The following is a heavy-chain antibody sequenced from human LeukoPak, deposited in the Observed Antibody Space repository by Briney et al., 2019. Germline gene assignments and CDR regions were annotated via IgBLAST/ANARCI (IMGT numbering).Heavy chain of an antibody. Sequence: SETLSLTCTVSGDSISSSYWSRIRQPPGKRLEWVGYVHYTGETNYNPSLNNRATISVDMSKNQFSLTLTSVTLADTAVYYCARGYYDRSGSSNPFDSWGQGTLVTVSA. J-gene: IGHJ4*02. CDR1: GDSISSSY. CDR2: VHYTGET. CDR3: ARGYYDRSGSSNPFDS. D-gene: IGHD3-22*01. V-gene: IGHV4-59*01.